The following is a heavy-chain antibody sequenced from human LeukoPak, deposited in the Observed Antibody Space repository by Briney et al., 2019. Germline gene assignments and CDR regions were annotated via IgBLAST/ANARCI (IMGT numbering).Heavy chain of an antibody. J-gene: IGHJ5*02. CDR3: ATDGAGFDT. CDR1: GITVSSFW. V-gene: IGHV3-74*01. CDR2: INTDGSVT. Sequence: GGSLRLSCAASGITVSSFWMHWVRQAPGEGLVWVSRINTDGSVTNYADSVEGRFTISRDNAKNTLYLQMNDLRAEDTAVYYCATDGAGFDTWGQGVLVTVSS.